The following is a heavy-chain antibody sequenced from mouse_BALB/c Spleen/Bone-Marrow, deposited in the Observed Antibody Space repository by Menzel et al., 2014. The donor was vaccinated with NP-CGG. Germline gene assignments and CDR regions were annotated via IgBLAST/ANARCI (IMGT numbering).Heavy chain of an antibody. CDR2: INPGSSTI. CDR1: GFDFSRYW. J-gene: IGHJ2*01. Sequence: VQLKQSGGGLVQPGGSLILSCAASGFDFSRYWMSWARQAPGKGQERIGEINPGSSTINYAPSLKDKFIISRDNAKKTLYLQMSKVRSEDTALYYCARLGYDGYFAYWGQGTTLTVSS. CDR3: ARLGYDGYFAY. D-gene: IGHD2-14*01. V-gene: IGHV4-2*02.